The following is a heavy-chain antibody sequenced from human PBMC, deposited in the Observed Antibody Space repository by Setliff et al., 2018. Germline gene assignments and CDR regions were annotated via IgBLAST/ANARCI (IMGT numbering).Heavy chain of an antibody. CDR3: ARAKGYCSSTSCRIYYFDY. CDR2: IYYSGST. CDR1: GGSISSSSYY. D-gene: IGHD2-2*01. Sequence: SETLSLTCTVSGGSISSSSYYWGWIRQPPGKGLEWIGSIYYSGSTYYNPSLKSRVTISVDTSKNKFSLKLSSVTAADTAVYYCARAKGYCSSTSCRIYYFDYWGQGTRVTVSS. V-gene: IGHV4-39*07. J-gene: IGHJ4*02.